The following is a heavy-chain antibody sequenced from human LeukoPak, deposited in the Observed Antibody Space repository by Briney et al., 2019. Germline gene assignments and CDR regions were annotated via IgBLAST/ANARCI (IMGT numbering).Heavy chain of an antibody. Sequence: PGGSLRLSCAASGFTFPAYAMNWVRQATGKGLEWVSVISGTGGSTYYADSVKGRFTISRDNSKNTLNLQMNSLRVEDTAVYYCAKRGSGDYFDYWGQGTLVTVSS. D-gene: IGHD3-16*01. V-gene: IGHV3-23*01. CDR3: AKRGSGDYFDY. J-gene: IGHJ4*02. CDR2: ISGTGGST. CDR1: GFTFPAYA.